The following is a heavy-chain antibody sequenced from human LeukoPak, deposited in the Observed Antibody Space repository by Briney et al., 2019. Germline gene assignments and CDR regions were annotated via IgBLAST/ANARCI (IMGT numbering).Heavy chain of an antibody. CDR2: INQSGSA. J-gene: IGHJ6*03. CDR3: ARAGGTLAGRRWPYQYYYIDV. CDR1: VESLSDYY. D-gene: IGHD6-19*01. Sequence: LTETLFLTCWVHVESLSDYYWSSVRQPRGKGLEWVGEINQSGSAKYNPTLNSRVSMSTHTPNNQFSVKLSSVTAADTAMYYCARAGGTLAGRRWPYQYYYIDVWGKGTTVTVS. V-gene: IGHV4-34*01.